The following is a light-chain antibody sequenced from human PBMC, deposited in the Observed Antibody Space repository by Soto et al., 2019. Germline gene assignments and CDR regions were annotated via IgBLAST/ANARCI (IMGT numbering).Light chain of an antibody. CDR3: QQYDNWPYT. V-gene: IGKV3-15*01. Sequence: ELVLTQSPATLSVSPGERATLSCRASQSVSNNLAWYQQKPGQAPRLLIYGASTRATAIPARFSGSGSGTEFTLTISSLQSEDFAVYFCQQYDNWPYTFGQGTRLEIK. CDR1: QSVSNN. CDR2: GAS. J-gene: IGKJ5*01.